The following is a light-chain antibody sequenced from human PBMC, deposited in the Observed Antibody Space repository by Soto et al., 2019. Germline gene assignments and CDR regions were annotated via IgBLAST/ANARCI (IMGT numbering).Light chain of an antibody. Sequence: PGEGATLSCRASQTVKNTYLAWYQQRRGLAPRLLIYGASGMAHGIPDRFSGSGSGTDFTLTITRLEPEDFAVYYCQQYGTSPLTFGGGTKVEIK. V-gene: IGKV3-20*01. CDR2: GAS. CDR1: QTVKNTY. CDR3: QQYGTSPLT. J-gene: IGKJ4*01.